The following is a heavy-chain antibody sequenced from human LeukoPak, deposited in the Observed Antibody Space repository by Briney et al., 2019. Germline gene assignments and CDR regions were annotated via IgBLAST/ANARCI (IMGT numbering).Heavy chain of an antibody. CDR2: VSAYDGST. V-gene: IGHV1-18*01. Sequence: ASVKVSCKASGYSFTSYGFTWVRRAPGQGLEWMGWVSAYDGSTNYAQKIRGRVTMTTDASKNTVYMELRSLRFDDTTVYYCARGGRDGMDVWGQGTTVTVSS. J-gene: IGHJ6*02. CDR1: GYSFTSYG. CDR3: ARGGRDGMDV. D-gene: IGHD3-10*01.